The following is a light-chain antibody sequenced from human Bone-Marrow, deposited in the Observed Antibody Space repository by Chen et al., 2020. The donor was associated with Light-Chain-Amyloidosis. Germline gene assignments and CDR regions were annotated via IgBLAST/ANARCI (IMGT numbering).Light chain of an antibody. CDR3: SSYTSSSTLV. CDR1: SSDVGAYNH. CDR2: EVS. Sequence: QSALPQPPSVSGSPEQSLTISCPGTSSDVGAYNHVSWYQQHPGKAPKLMIYEVSNRPSGVSIRFSGTKAGYTASLTISGLQAEDEADYYCSSYTSSSTLVFGGGTKLTVL. V-gene: IGLV2-14*01. J-gene: IGLJ3*02.